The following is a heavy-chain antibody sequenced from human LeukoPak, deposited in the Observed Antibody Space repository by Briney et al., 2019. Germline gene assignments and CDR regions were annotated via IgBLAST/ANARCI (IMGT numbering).Heavy chain of an antibody. CDR3: ARAHSSGWYNY. J-gene: IGHJ4*02. CDR1: GGPISSYY. Sequence: SETLSLTCTVSGGPISSYYWSWIRQPPGKGLEWIGYIYYSGSTNYNPSLKSRVTISVDTSKNQFSLKLSSVTAADTAVYYCARAHSSGWYNYWGQGTLVTVSS. CDR2: IYYSGST. D-gene: IGHD6-19*01. V-gene: IGHV4-59*01.